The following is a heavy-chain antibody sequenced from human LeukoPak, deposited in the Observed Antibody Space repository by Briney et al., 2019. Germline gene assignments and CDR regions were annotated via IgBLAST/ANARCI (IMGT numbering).Heavy chain of an antibody. V-gene: IGHV3-21*01. Sequence: GGSLRLSCAASGFTLSSHSMNWVRQAPGKGLEWVSSISSSSSYIYYADSVKGRFTISRDNAKNSLYLQMNSLRAEDTAVYYCARDQDAAMVRGALLYFHYYYGMDVWGQGTTVTVSS. CDR3: ARDQDAAMVRGALLYFHYYYGMDV. D-gene: IGHD3-10*01. CDR2: ISSSSSYI. CDR1: GFTLSSHS. J-gene: IGHJ6*02.